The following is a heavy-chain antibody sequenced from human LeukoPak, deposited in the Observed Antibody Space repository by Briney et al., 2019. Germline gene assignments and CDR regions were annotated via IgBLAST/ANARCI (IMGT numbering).Heavy chain of an antibody. CDR3: ARYRSGSYIRGDYLDY. J-gene: IGHJ4*02. V-gene: IGHV4-4*07. CDR1: GGSISSYY. Sequence: SETLSLTSTVSGGSISSYYWSWIRQPAGKGLEWIGRIYTSGSTNYDPSLKSRVTMSVDTSKNQFSLTLSSVTAADTAVYYCARYRSGSYIRGDYLDYWGQGTLVTVSS. D-gene: IGHD3-22*01. CDR2: IYTSGST.